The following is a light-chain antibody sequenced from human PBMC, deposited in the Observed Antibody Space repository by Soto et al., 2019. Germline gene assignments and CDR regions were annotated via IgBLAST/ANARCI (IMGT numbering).Light chain of an antibody. Sequence: ETVMTQSPGTLSVSLGERATLSCRASQSVSIHLAWYQQKPGQAPRLLIYDTSTRATGIPARFSGSGSGTEFTLTISGLQSEDFAVYYCQQYGSSITFGQGTRLEI. J-gene: IGKJ5*01. CDR1: QSVSIH. CDR2: DTS. V-gene: IGKV3-15*01. CDR3: QQYGSSIT.